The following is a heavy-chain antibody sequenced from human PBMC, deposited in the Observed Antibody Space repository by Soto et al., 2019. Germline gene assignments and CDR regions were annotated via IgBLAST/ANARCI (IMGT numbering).Heavy chain of an antibody. J-gene: IGHJ5*02. V-gene: IGHV1-3*01. CDR1: GYTFTNYG. D-gene: IGHD6-13*01. Sequence: ASVKVSCKDSGYTFTNYGIHCVLRAPVQRLDGMGWINAANGDTKYSPKFQGRVTLSRDTSASTAYMELISLRSEDTAVYSCLRRPGSATGMDCFDPWGQGTLVTVSS. CDR2: INAANGDT. CDR3: LRRPGSATGMDCFDP.